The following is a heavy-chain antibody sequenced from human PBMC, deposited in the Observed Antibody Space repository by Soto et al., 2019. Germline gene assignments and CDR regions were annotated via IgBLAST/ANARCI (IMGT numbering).Heavy chain of an antibody. CDR3: ARHRTHNSDAFDI. J-gene: IGHJ3*02. CDR1: GDSISAYS. V-gene: IGHV4-59*01. D-gene: IGHD1-1*01. Sequence: SETLSLTCTVSGDSISAYSWSWVRQPPGKGLEWIGNIHYNGNTKYSPSLKSRVTMSVDTSKNHFSLRLISVTAADTAIYFCARHRTHNSDAFDIWGQGTMVTVSS. CDR2: IHYNGNT.